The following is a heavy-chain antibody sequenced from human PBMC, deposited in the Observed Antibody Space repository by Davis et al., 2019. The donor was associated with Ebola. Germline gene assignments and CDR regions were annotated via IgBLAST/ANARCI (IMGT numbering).Heavy chain of an antibody. CDR2: INSDGSST. J-gene: IGHJ6*02. D-gene: IGHD4-23*01. V-gene: IGHV3-74*01. CDR3: ARDLGWERGPTRYYGMDV. CDR1: GFTFSSYW. Sequence: GESLKISCAASGFTFSSYWMHWVRQAPGKGLVWVSRINSDGSSTSYADFVKGRITISRDNAKNTLYLQMNSLRVEDTAVYYCARDLGWERGPTRYYGMDVWGQGTTVTVSS.